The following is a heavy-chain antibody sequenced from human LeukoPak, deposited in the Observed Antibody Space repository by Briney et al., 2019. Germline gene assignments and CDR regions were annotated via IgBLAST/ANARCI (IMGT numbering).Heavy chain of an antibody. CDR1: GYTFTGYY. Sequence: ASVNVSCKASGYTFTGYYMHWVRQAPGQGLEWMGIINPSGGSTSYAQKFQGRVTMTRDTSTSTVYMELSSLRSEDTAVYYCASPGEKDYYFDYWGQGTLVTVSS. D-gene: IGHD3-16*01. CDR3: ASPGEKDYYFDY. J-gene: IGHJ4*02. V-gene: IGHV1-46*01. CDR2: INPSGGST.